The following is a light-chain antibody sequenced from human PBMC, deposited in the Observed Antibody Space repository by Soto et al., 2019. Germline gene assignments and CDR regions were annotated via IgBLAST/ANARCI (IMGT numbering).Light chain of an antibody. Sequence: DIQMTQSPSSLSASVGDRVTITCRASQGIRKDLGWYQQKPGKAPQRLIYAVSSSHSGVPSRFSGSGSGTEITLTISSLQPEDSATYYCLQHNSYPLTFGGGTKVDIK. J-gene: IGKJ4*01. CDR1: QGIRKD. CDR2: AVS. V-gene: IGKV1-17*01. CDR3: LQHNSYPLT.